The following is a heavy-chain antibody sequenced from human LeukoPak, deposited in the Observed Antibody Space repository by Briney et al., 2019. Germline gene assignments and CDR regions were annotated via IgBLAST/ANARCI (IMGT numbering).Heavy chain of an antibody. CDR2: IWYDGSNK. CDR3: AKEGGSSNFDY. Sequence: GRSLRLSCAASGFAFSSYGMHWVRQAPGKGLEWVAVIWYDGSNKYYADSVKGRFTISRDNSKNTLYLQMNSLRAEDTAVYYCAKEGGSSNFDYWGQGTLVTVSS. V-gene: IGHV3-33*06. J-gene: IGHJ4*02. D-gene: IGHD6-13*01. CDR1: GFAFSSYG.